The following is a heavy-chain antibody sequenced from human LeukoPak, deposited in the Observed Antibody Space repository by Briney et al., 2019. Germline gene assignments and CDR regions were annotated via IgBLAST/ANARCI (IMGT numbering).Heavy chain of an antibody. J-gene: IGHJ6*03. CDR1: GFTFSSYS. CDR2: ISSSSSYI. Sequence: GGSLRLSCAASGFTFSSYSMNRVRQAPGKGLEWVSSISSSSSYIYYADSVKGRFTISRDNAKNSLYLQMNSLRAEDTAVYYCATQREAYYYYMDVWGKGTTVTVS. V-gene: IGHV3-21*01. CDR3: ATQREAYYYYMDV.